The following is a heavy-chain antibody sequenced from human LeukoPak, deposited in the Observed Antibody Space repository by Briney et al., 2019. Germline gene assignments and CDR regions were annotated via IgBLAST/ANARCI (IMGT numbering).Heavy chain of an antibody. Sequence: SVKVSCKASGGTFSSYAISWVRQAPGQGLEWMGGIIPIFGTANYAQKFQGRITMTRDISTNTVYMELSSLTSEDTAVYYCARAWESIAGYYFDYWGQGTLVTVSS. CDR1: GGTFSSYA. CDR3: ARAWESIAGYYFDY. V-gene: IGHV1-69*05. J-gene: IGHJ4*02. D-gene: IGHD1-26*01. CDR2: IIPIFGTA.